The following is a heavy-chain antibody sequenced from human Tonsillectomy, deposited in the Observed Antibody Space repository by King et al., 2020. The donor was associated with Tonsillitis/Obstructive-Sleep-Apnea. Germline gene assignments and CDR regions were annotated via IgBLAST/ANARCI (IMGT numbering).Heavy chain of an antibody. CDR3: ARRVAAAGTQLLDV. D-gene: IGHD6-13*01. J-gene: IGHJ6*04. CDR1: GFTFSSNG. Sequence: VQLVESGGGVVQPGRSLSLSCAASGFTFSSNGGPWARQAPGKGLWWVAVIYKDGSNKYSASSWKGRFTNCRDNSKNTLYLQMNSLGAEDTAVYYCARRVAAAGTQLLDVWGKGTTVTVSS. CDR2: IYKDGSNK. V-gene: IGHV3-33*01.